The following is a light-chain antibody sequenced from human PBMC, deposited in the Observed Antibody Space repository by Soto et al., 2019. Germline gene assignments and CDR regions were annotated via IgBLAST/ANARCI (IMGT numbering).Light chain of an antibody. J-gene: IGKJ1*01. CDR2: KAS. CDR3: QHYNSFPT. Sequence: QMTQAPATLSASVGARVTITCRASQSISSWLAWYQQKPGTAPKLLIYKASSLESGVPSRFSGSGSGTEFSLTISSMQTDYFATDYCQHYNSFPTFCQGTKVDIK. CDR1: QSISSW. V-gene: IGKV1-5*03.